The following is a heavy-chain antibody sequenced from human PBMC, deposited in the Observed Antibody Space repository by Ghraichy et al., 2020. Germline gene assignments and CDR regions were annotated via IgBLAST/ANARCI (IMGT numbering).Heavy chain of an antibody. D-gene: IGHD3-10*01. CDR3: ARYTQSGLLWFGELCDAFDI. V-gene: IGHV4-59*01. CDR1: GGSISSYY. Sequence: SQTLSLTCTVSGGSISSYYWSWIRQPPGKGLEWIGYIYYSGSTNYNPSLKSRVTISVDTSKNQFSLKLSSVTAADTAVYYCARYTQSGLLWFGELCDAFDIWGQGTMVTVSS. CDR2: IYYSGST. J-gene: IGHJ3*02.